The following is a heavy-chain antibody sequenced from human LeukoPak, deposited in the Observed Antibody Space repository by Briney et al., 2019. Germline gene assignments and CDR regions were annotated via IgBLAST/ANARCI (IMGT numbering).Heavy chain of an antibody. J-gene: IGHJ4*02. CDR3: ARGDPTVTTIDY. Sequence: GGSLRLSCAASGFTFSSYEMNWVRQAPGKGLEWVSYISSSGSTIYYADSVKGRFTISRDNAKNSLYLQMNSLRAEDTAVYYCARGDPTVTTIDYWGRGTLVTVSS. V-gene: IGHV3-48*03. CDR2: ISSSGSTI. CDR1: GFTFSSYE. D-gene: IGHD4-17*01.